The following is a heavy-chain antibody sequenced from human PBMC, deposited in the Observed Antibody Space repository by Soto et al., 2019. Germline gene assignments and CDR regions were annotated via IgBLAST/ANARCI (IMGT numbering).Heavy chain of an antibody. CDR2: ISSSSSYI. CDR1: GFTFSSYS. Sequence: EVQLVESGGGLVKPGGSLRLSCAASGFTFSSYSMNWVRQAPGKGLEWVSSISSSSSYIYYADSVKGRFTISRDNAKNSLYLQMNSRRAEDTAVYYCARDSLQSNYSFPNYYYYYGMDVWGQGTTVTVSS. CDR3: ARDSLQSNYSFPNYYYYYGMDV. D-gene: IGHD4-4*01. J-gene: IGHJ6*02. V-gene: IGHV3-21*01.